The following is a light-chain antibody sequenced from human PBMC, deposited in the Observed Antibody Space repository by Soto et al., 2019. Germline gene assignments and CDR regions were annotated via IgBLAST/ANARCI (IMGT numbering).Light chain of an antibody. J-gene: IGLJ2*01. CDR2: DDN. CDR3: HSYDSDNVI. CDR1: SGSIASNY. V-gene: IGLV6-57*04. Sequence: NFMLTQPHSVSESPGKTVTISCTRSSGSIASNYVQWYQQRPGSAPTSVIYDDNRRPSGVPDRFSGSIDSSSNSASLDISGLKTEDEADYYCHSYDSDNVIFGEGTKLTVL.